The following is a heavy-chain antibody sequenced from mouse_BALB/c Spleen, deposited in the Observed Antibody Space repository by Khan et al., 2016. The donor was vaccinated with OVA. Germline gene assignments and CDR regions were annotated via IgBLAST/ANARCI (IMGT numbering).Heavy chain of an antibody. CDR1: GYTFTNYG. CDR2: INTYTGEP. D-gene: IGHD1-1*02. V-gene: IGHV9-3-1*01. CDR3: ASGGYWYFDV. Sequence: QSGPELKKPGETVKISCKASGYTFTNYGMNWVKQAPGKGLKWMGWINTYTGEPTYADDFKGRFVFSLETSASTAYLQINNLKNEDTATYFCASGGYWYFDVWGAGTTVTVSS. J-gene: IGHJ1*01.